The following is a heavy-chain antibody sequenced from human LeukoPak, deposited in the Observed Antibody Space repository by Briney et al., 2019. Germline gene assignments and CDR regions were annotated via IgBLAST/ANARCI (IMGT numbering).Heavy chain of an antibody. J-gene: IGHJ4*02. CDR3: TSDQRTIAVAGNDY. V-gene: IGHV3-15*01. CDR1: GFTFSNAW. Sequence: PGGSLRLSCAASGFTFSNAWMSWVRQAPGKGLEWLGRIKSKTDGGTTDYAAPVKGRFTISRDDSKNTLYLQMNSLKTEDTAVYYCTSDQRTIAVAGNDYWGQGTLVTVSS. D-gene: IGHD6-19*01. CDR2: IKSKTDGGTT.